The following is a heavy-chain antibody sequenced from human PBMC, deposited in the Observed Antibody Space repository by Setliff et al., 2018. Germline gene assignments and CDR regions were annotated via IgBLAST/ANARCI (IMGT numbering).Heavy chain of an antibody. D-gene: IGHD3-10*01. V-gene: IGHV4-59*08. CDR2: VHFGGDT. Sequence: SETLSLTCTVSGGGSINNYYWSWVRQSPGKGLEWIGFVHFGGDTNYNPSLKSRVTMSADTSSNQFSLNRGSVTAADTAVYFCARQPSSGAYYNPRPYYFEYWGQGTLVTVSS. CDR3: ARQPSSGAYYNPRPYYFEY. CDR1: GGGSINNYY. J-gene: IGHJ4*02.